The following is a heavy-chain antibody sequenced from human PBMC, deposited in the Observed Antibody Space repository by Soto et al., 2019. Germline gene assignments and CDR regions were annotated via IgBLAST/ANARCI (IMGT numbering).Heavy chain of an antibody. CDR3: ARFTGMVNSYHYYGLDV. J-gene: IGHJ6*02. V-gene: IGHV4-31*03. Sequence: QMQLQESGPGLVKPSQTLSLTCSVSGGSISSAGYYWSWIRQHPGKGLEWIGYIHYSGSTYYNPSLESRVTISVDTSKNEFSLNLSSVTAADTAVYYCARFTGMVNSYHYYGLDVWGQGTTVTVSS. D-gene: IGHD5-18*01. CDR2: IHYSGST. CDR1: GGSISSAGYY.